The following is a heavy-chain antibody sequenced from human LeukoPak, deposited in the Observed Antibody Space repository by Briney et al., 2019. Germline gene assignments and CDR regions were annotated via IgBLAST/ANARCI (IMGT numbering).Heavy chain of an antibody. D-gene: IGHD4-23*01. Sequence: GGSLRLSCAASGFTFSSYGMHWVRQAPGKGLEWVAVISYDGSNKYYADSVKGRFTISRDNSKNTLYLQMNSLRAEDTAVYYCAKDHTYGGYFDYWGQGTLVTVSS. CDR1: GFTFSSYG. V-gene: IGHV3-30*18. CDR2: ISYDGSNK. J-gene: IGHJ4*02. CDR3: AKDHTYGGYFDY.